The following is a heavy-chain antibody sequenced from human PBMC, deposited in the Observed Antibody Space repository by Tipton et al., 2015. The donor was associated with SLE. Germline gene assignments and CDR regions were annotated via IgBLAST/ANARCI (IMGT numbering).Heavy chain of an antibody. CDR1: GFTFSSYE. V-gene: IGHV3-48*03. J-gene: IGHJ6*03. Sequence: SLRLSCAASGFTFSSYEMNWVRQAPGKGLEWVSYISSSGSTIYYADSVKGRFTISRDNAKNSLYLQMNSLRVEDTAVYYCARGGNSSPYYYYYMDVWGKGTTVTVSS. D-gene: IGHD6-6*01. CDR2: ISSSGSTI. CDR3: ARGGNSSPYYYYYMDV.